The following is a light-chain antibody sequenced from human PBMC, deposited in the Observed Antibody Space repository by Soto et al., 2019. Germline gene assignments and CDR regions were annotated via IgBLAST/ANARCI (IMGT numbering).Light chain of an antibody. J-gene: IGLJ1*01. Sequence: QSALTQPASVSGSPGQSITISCIGTSSDVGGSKYVSWYQQHPGKAPKLMIYEVNNRPSGVSSRFSGSKSGNTASLTISGLQAEDETDYYCCSFTTSSTYVFGTGTKVTVL. CDR1: SSDVGGSKY. CDR2: EVN. CDR3: CSFTTSSTYV. V-gene: IGLV2-14*01.